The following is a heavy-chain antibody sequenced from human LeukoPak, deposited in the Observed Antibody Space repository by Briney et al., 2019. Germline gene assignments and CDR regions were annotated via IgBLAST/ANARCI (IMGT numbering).Heavy chain of an antibody. CDR1: GYTLTELS. J-gene: IGHJ4*02. V-gene: IGHV1-24*01. Sequence: GASVKVSCKVSGYTLTELSMHWVRQAPGKGLEWMGGFDPEDGETIYAQKFQGRVTMTEDTSTDTAYMELSGLRSEDTAVYYCATDLLTIFGVVMPPFDYWGQGTLVTVSS. CDR2: FDPEDGET. CDR3: ATDLLTIFGVVMPPFDY. D-gene: IGHD3-3*01.